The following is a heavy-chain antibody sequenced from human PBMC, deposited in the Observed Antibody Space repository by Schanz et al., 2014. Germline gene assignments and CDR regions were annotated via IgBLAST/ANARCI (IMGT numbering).Heavy chain of an antibody. CDR1: GFTVSNNY. CDR3: AKDPHRDYGGKPQAFDI. V-gene: IGHV3-9*01. J-gene: IGHJ3*02. Sequence: EVQLGESGGGLVQPGGSLRLSCAASGFTVSNNYMSWVRQPPGKGLEWVSSISWNSGSVAYADSVKGRFTISRDDAKNSLYLQMNSLRAEDTALYYCAKDPHRDYGGKPQAFDIWGQGTMVTVSS. D-gene: IGHD4-17*01. CDR2: ISWNSGSV.